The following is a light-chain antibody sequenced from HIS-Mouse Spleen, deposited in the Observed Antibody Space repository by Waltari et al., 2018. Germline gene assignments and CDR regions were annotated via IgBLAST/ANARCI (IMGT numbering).Light chain of an antibody. CDR3: CSYAGSSTWV. CDR2: EGS. V-gene: IGLV2-23*01. CDR1: SSDVGSYNL. J-gene: IGLJ3*02. Sequence: QSALTQPASVSGSPGQSITISCTGTSSDVGSYNLVSWYQQHPGKAPKLMIYEGSNGPSGVSNRFSGSKSGKTASLTISGLQAEDEADYYCCSYAGSSTWVFGGGTKLTVL.